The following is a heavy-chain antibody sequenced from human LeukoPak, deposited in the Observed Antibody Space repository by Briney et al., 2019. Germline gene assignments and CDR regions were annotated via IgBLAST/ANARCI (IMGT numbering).Heavy chain of an antibody. CDR2: ISSSSSYI. J-gene: IGHJ4*02. CDR3: ARDLVATRLPRVISPGY. CDR1: GFTFSSYS. D-gene: IGHD3-16*02. V-gene: IGHV3-21*01. Sequence: GGSLRLSCAASGFTFSSYSMNWVRQAPGKGLEWVSSISSSSSYIYYADSVKGRFTISRDNAKNSLYLQMNSLRAEDTAVYYCARDLVATRLPRVISPGYWGQGTLVTVSS.